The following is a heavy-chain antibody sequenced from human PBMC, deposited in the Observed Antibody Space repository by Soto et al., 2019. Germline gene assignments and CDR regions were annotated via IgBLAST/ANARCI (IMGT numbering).Heavy chain of an antibody. Sequence: KTSETLSLTCAVYGGSFSGYYWSWIRQPPGKGLEWIGEINHSGSTNYNPSLKSRVTISVDTSKNQFSLKLSSVTAEDTAVYYCARVKQSSSSWYEGYYYYYYGMDVWGQGTTVTVSS. CDR2: INHSGST. D-gene: IGHD6-13*01. J-gene: IGHJ6*02. V-gene: IGHV4-34*01. CDR1: GGSFSGYY. CDR3: ARVKQSSSSWYEGYYYYYYGMDV.